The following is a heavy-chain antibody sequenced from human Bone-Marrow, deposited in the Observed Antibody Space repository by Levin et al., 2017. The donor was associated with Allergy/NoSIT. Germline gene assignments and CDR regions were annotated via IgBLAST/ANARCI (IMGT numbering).Heavy chain of an antibody. D-gene: IGHD4-23*01. V-gene: IGHV4-30-4*01. CDR2: IYYRGSN. CDR1: GDSITTGDYS. CDR3: ARKTYYGGNSVVDF. Sequence: NTSETLSLTCAVSGDSITTGDYSWSWIRQPPGKGLEFLVYIYYRGSNYYIPSLKSRLSMSLDTSRNTFSLNLNSVTAADTAIYYCARKTYYGGNSVVDFWGQGSLVTVSS. J-gene: IGHJ4*02.